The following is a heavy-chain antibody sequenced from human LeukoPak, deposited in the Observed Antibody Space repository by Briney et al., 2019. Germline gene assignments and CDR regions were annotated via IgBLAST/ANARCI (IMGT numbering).Heavy chain of an antibody. J-gene: IGHJ4*02. CDR3: ARDRPYFDY. CDR1: GFTFSSYA. CDR2: IGVSVDRT. Sequence: PGGSLRLSCAASGFTFSSYAMTWVRQAPGKGLEWVSAIGVSVDRTFYADSVKGRFTVSRDNSKNTLYVQLNSLRAEDTAVYYCARDRPYFDYWGQGTLVTDSS. V-gene: IGHV3-23*01.